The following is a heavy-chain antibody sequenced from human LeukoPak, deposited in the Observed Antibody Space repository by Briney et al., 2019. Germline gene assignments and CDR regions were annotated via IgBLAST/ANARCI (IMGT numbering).Heavy chain of an antibody. CDR1: GYTFTSYA. CDR2: INAGNGNT. Sequence: GASVKVSCKASGYTFTSYAMHWVRQAPGQRLEWMGWINAGNGNTKYLQKFQGRVTITRDTSASTAYMELSSLRSEDTAVYYCARFGELLVLDYWGQGTLVTVSS. J-gene: IGHJ4*02. V-gene: IGHV1-3*01. D-gene: IGHD3-10*01. CDR3: ARFGELLVLDY.